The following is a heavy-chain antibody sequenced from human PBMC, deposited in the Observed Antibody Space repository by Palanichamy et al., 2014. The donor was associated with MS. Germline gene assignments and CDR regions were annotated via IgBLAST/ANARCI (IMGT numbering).Heavy chain of an antibody. J-gene: IGHJ5*02. V-gene: IGHV1-69*01. CDR2: FMPIFGTS. CDR1: GGTFNSYA. Sequence: QVQLVQSGAEVKKPGSSVKVSCKSSGGTFNSYAISWVRLAPGQGLEWMGGFMPIFGTSHYAQKFQGRLTITADESTTTAYMELSSLISDDTAVYYCVRGGHYYDSSRFPLRNWFDPWGQGTLVTVSS. CDR3: VRGGHYYDSSRFPLRNWFDP. D-gene: IGHD3-22*01.